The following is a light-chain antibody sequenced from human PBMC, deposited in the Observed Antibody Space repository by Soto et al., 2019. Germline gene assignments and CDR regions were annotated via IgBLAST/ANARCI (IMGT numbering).Light chain of an antibody. CDR2: EVS. CDR3: SSYTSSSTPYV. V-gene: IGLV2-14*01. Sequence: QSALTQPASVSGSPGQSITLSCTGTSSDVGGYNYVSWYQQHPGKAPKLMIYEVSNRPSGVSNRFSGSKSGNTASLTISGLQAEDEADYYCSSYTSSSTPYVXGTGTKSPS. J-gene: IGLJ1*01. CDR1: SSDVGGYNY.